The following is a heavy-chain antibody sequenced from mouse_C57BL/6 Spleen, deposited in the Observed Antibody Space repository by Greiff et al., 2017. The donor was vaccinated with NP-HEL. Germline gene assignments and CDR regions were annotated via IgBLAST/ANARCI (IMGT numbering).Heavy chain of an antibody. CDR3: ARHGVYYFDY. CDR2: ISGGGGNT. V-gene: IGHV5-9*01. J-gene: IGHJ2*01. Sequence: EVKLVESGGGLVKPGGSLKLSCAASGFTFSSYTMSWVRQTPEKRLEWVATISGGGGNTYYPDSVKGRFTISRDNAKNTLYLQMSSLRSEDTALYYCARHGVYYFDYWGQGTTLTVSS. CDR1: GFTFSSYT.